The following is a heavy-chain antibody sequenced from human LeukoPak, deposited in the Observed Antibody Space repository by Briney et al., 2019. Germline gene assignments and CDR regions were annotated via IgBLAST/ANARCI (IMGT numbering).Heavy chain of an antibody. CDR3: ARTPIIVVVTAIGNYFDY. J-gene: IGHJ4*02. CDR1: GGSISSGGYY. Sequence: SETLSLTCTVSGGSISSGGYYWSWLRQPPGKGLEWIGEINHSGSTNYNPSLKSRVTISVDTSKNQFSLKLSSVTAADTAVYYCARTPIIVVVTAIGNYFDYWGQGTLVTVSS. CDR2: INHSGST. V-gene: IGHV4-39*07. D-gene: IGHD2-21*02.